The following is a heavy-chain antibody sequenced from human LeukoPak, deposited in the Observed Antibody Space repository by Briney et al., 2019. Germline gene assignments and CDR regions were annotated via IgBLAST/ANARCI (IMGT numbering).Heavy chain of an antibody. CDR1: GFTFSTYW. J-gene: IGHJ4*02. Sequence: GGSLRLSCAASGFTFSTYWMHWVRQAPGKGLVWVARINTDGSTTSYADSVRGRFTISRDNAKNTLYLQMNSLRAEDTAVYYCARDLRNTFNFDYWGQGTLVTVSS. D-gene: IGHD1-14*01. CDR3: ARDLRNTFNFDY. CDR2: INTDGSTT. V-gene: IGHV3-74*01.